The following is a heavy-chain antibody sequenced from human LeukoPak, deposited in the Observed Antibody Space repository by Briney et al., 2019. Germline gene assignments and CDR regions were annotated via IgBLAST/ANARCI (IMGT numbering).Heavy chain of an antibody. CDR1: GFTFTDYW. CDR3: VRDGPLIRGVPYMDV. Sequence: GGSLRLSCAASGFTFTDYWMQWVRQVPGKGLEWVSRIDTEGGTSYADSVKGRFTISRDNAKNTSYLQMNSLRGDDTAVYYCVRDGPLIRGVPYMDVWGKGTTVAVSS. V-gene: IGHV3-74*01. CDR2: IDTEGGT. D-gene: IGHD3-10*01. J-gene: IGHJ6*03.